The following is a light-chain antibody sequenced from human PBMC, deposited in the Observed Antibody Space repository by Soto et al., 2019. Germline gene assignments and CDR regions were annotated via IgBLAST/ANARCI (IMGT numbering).Light chain of an antibody. CDR1: QSISSW. Sequence: DIQMTQSPSTLSASVGDRVTITCRASQSISSWLAWYQQKPGKAPKLLIYDASSLESGVPSRFSGSGSGTEFTLTISSLQPDDFAAYYCQQPTWKFGQGARVVIK. CDR2: DAS. J-gene: IGKJ1*01. CDR3: QQPTWK. V-gene: IGKV1-5*01.